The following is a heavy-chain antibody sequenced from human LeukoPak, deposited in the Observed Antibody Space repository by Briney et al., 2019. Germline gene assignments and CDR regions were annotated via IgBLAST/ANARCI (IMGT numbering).Heavy chain of an antibody. J-gene: IGHJ4*02. D-gene: IGHD6-13*01. CDR1: GFTFSSYA. Sequence: PGGSLRLSCAASGFTFSSYAMHWVRQAPGKGLEWVAVISYDGSNKYYADSVKGRFTISRDNSKDTLYLQINSLRAEDTAVYYCARDRTQQHYFDYCGQGTLVTVSS. V-gene: IGHV3-30-3*01. CDR3: ARDRTQQHYFDY. CDR2: ISYDGSNK.